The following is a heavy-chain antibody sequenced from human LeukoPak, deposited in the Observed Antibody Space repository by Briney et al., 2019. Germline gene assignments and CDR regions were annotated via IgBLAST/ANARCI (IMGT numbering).Heavy chain of an antibody. J-gene: IGHJ4*02. D-gene: IGHD6-19*01. V-gene: IGHV4-39*01. CDR1: GGSISSSSYY. CDR2: IYYSGST. Sequence: PSETLSLTCTVSGGSISSSSYYWGWIRQPPGKGLEWLGSIYYSGSTYYNPSLKSRVTISVDTSKNQFSLKLSSVTAADTAVYYCARQEEVAGPDAHIDYWGQGTLVTVSS. CDR3: ARQEEVAGPDAHIDY.